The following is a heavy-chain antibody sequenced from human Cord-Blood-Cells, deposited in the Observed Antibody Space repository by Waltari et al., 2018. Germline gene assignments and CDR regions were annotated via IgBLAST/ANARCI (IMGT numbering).Heavy chain of an antibody. CDR2: IIPIFGTA. J-gene: IGHJ3*02. CDR3: ARGCYYYDSIGYAFDI. CDR1: GSTFRSSA. V-gene: IGHV1-69*01. D-gene: IGHD3-22*01. Sequence: QVQLVQSGAEVKKPGSSVKVSCKASGSTFRSSALSWVRPDPGQGLEWMGGIIPIFGTANYAQKFQGRVTITADESTSTAYMELSSLRSEDTAVYYCARGCYYYDSIGYAFDIWGQGTMVTVSS.